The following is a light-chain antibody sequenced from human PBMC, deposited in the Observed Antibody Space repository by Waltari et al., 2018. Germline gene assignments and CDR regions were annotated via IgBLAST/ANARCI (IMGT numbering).Light chain of an antibody. J-gene: IGKJ4*01. CDR2: WAS. V-gene: IGKV4-1*01. CDR3: QQYYSTPPT. Sequence: DIVMTQSPDSMAVSLGGRATTNCKSSQSVLYSSNNKNYLAWYQQKPGQPPKLLIYWASTRESGVPDRFSGSGSGTDFTLTISSLQAEDVAVYYCQQYYSTPPTFGGGTKVEIK. CDR1: QSVLYSSNNKNY.